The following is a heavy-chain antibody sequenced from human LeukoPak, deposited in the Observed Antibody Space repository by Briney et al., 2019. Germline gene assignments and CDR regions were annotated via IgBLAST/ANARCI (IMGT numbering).Heavy chain of an antibody. CDR3: ARHRLLWFGELLNWFDP. D-gene: IGHD3-10*01. J-gene: IGHJ5*02. CDR1: GXSISSSSYY. CDR2: IYYSGST. V-gene: IGHV4-39*01. Sequence: SETLSLTCTVSGXSISSSSYYWGWIRQPPGKGLDWIGSIYYSGSTYYNPSLKSRVTISVDTSKNQFSLKLSSVTAADTAVYYCARHRLLWFGELLNWFDPWGQGTLVTVSS.